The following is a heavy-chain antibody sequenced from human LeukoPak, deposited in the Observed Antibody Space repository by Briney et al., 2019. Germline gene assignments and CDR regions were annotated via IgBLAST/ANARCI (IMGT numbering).Heavy chain of an antibody. V-gene: IGHV3-23*01. D-gene: IGHD5-18*01. CDR3: AKDARNEDTAMVTSYFDY. CDR2: ISGSGGST. J-gene: IGHJ4*02. Sequence: GGSLRLSCAASGFTFSSYAMSWVRQAPGKGLEWVSAISGSGGSTYYADSVKGRFTISRDNSKNTLYLQMISLRAEDTAVYYCAKDARNEDTAMVTSYFDYWGQGTLVTVSS. CDR1: GFTFSSYA.